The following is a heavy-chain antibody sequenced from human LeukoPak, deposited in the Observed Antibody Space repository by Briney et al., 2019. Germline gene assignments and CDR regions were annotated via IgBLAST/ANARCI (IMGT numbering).Heavy chain of an antibody. Sequence: SETLSLTCTVSGGAISSYYWSWIRQPPGKGLEWIGYIYYSGSTNYNPSLKSRVTISVDTSKNQFSLKLSSVTAADTAVYYCARDSRSGGTTYFDCWGQGTLVTVSS. D-gene: IGHD2-15*01. CDR3: ARDSRSGGTTYFDC. CDR2: IYYSGST. J-gene: IGHJ4*02. V-gene: IGHV4-59*01. CDR1: GGAISSYY.